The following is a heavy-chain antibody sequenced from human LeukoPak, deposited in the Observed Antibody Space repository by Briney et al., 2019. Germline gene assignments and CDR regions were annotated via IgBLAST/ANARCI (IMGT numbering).Heavy chain of an antibody. V-gene: IGHV3-7*01. Sequence: PGGSLRLSCAASGFTFSSYWMSWVRQAPGKGLEWVANIKQDGTEKYYVDSVKGRFTISRDNAKNSLYLQMNSLRAEDTAVYYCARDRSDMQQLKYDYWGQGTLVTVSS. D-gene: IGHD6-13*01. CDR2: IKQDGTEK. J-gene: IGHJ4*02. CDR3: ARDRSDMQQLKYDY. CDR1: GFTFSSYW.